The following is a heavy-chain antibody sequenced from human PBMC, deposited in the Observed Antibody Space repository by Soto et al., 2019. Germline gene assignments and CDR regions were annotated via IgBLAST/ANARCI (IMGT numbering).Heavy chain of an antibody. CDR3: ARGSFLRRFDWFDP. J-gene: IGHJ5*02. V-gene: IGHV4-31*03. D-gene: IGHD3-10*01. Sequence: SETLSLTCTVSGGSISSGGYYWSWIRQHPGKGLEWIGYIYYSGSIYYNPSLKSRVTISVDTSKNQFSLKLSSVTAAGTAVYYCARGSFLRRFDWFDPWGQGTLVTVS. CDR2: IYYSGSI. CDR1: GGSISSGGYY.